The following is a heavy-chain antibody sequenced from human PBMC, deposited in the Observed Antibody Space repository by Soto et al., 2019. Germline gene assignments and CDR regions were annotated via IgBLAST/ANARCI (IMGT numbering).Heavy chain of an antibody. CDR1: GFTFSSYA. D-gene: IGHD2-2*01. J-gene: IGHJ4*02. V-gene: IGHV3-23*01. Sequence: EVQLLESGGGLAQPGGSLRLSCAASGFTFSSYAMSWVRQAPGKGLEWVSSLTGSSSSTYYADSVKGRFTISRDNSKNPLYLQVDGLRAEDTAVYYCAKGHCSSSSCSRGYFDYWGQGTLVTVSS. CDR2: LTGSSSST. CDR3: AKGHCSSSSCSRGYFDY.